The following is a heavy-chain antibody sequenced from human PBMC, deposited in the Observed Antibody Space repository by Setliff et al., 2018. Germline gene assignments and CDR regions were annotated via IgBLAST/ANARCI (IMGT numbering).Heavy chain of an antibody. Sequence: ASVKVSCKASGYIFTDYGVSWVRQAPGQGLEWMGWINNYSFKTNYPQKFLGRFTTSRDNSKNMLYLQMSSLRAEDTAVYYCGRDPNGDYIGAFDMWGQGTMVTVSS. CDR3: GRDPNGDYIGAFDM. CDR2: INNYSFKT. D-gene: IGHD4-17*01. V-gene: IGHV1-18*01. J-gene: IGHJ3*02. CDR1: GYIFTDYG.